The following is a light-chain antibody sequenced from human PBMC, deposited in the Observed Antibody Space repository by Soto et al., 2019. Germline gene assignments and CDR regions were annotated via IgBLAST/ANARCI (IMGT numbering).Light chain of an antibody. J-gene: IGKJ2*03. CDR1: QSVSNSY. Sequence: EIVLTQSPATLSLSPGERASLSCRASQSVSNSYLAWYQQKPGQAPRLLIFDASNRATDIPDRFSGSGSGTDFTLTITRLEPEDFAVYYCQQYDTSPRGFGQGTKLEIK. CDR2: DAS. V-gene: IGKV3-20*01. CDR3: QQYDTSPRG.